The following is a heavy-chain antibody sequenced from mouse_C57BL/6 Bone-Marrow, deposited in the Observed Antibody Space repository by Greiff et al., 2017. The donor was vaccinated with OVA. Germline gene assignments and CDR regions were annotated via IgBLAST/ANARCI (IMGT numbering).Heavy chain of an antibody. CDR1: GYTFTSYW. D-gene: IGHD2-3*01. CDR2: IYPGSGST. CDR3: ARGDGYYRAY. J-gene: IGHJ3*01. Sequence: VQLQQSGAELVKPGASVKMSCKASGYTFTSYWITWVKQRPGQGLEWIGDIYPGSGSTNYNEKFKSKATLTADTSSSTAYMQLSSLTSEDSAVYCCARGDGYYRAYWGQGTLVTVSA. V-gene: IGHV1-55*01.